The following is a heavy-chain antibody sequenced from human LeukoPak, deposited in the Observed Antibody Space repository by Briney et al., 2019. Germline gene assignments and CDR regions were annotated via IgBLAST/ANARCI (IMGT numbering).Heavy chain of an antibody. CDR1: GYTFSSHW. CDR3: ARDRPHNWFDP. CDR2: IQTDGSST. V-gene: IGHV3-74*01. J-gene: IGHJ5*02. Sequence: GGSLTLSCAASGYTFSSHWMHWLRQATGKGLVWVSGIQTDGSSTDYADSVKGRFTISRDNAKSTLYLQMNSLRAEDTAVYYCARDRPHNWFDPWGQGTLVTVSS.